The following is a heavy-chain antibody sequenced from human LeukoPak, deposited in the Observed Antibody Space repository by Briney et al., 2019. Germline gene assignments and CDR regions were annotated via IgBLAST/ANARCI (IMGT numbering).Heavy chain of an antibody. CDR3: ARVLLAATAMVDY. D-gene: IGHD5-18*01. CDR2: IYYSGST. V-gene: IGHV4-31*03. Sequence: PSETLSLTCTVSGVSISSGGYYWSWIRQHPGKGLEWIGYIYYSGSTYYNPSLKSRVTISVDTSKNQFSLKLSSVTAADTAVYYCARVLLAATAMVDYWGQGTLVTVSS. CDR1: GVSISSGGYY. J-gene: IGHJ4*02.